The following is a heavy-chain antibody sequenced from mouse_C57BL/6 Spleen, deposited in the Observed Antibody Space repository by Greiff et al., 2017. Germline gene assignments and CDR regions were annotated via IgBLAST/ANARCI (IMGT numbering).Heavy chain of an antibody. Sequence: QVQLQQPGAELVKPGASVKLSCKASGYTFTSYWMQWVKQRPGQGLEWIGEIDPSGSYTNYNKKFKGKATLTVDTSSSTADMQLSSLTSEDSAVYYCASGNGFDYWGQGTTLTVSS. J-gene: IGHJ2*01. V-gene: IGHV1-50*01. CDR1: GYTFTSYW. CDR2: IDPSGSYT. CDR3: ASGNGFDY. D-gene: IGHD2-1*01.